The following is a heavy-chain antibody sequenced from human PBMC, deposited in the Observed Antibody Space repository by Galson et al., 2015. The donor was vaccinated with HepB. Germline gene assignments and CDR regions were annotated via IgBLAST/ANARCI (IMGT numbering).Heavy chain of an antibody. CDR1: GDTFTNYI. CDR2: IIPILGTA. CDR3: ARTQRLAGMGYNCFGA. Sequence: SVKVSCKASGDTFTNYIISWVRQAPGQGLEWVGGIIPILGTAHYAQKLQGRVEITADESTSTVYMELTSLRSEDTAVYYCARTQRLAGMGYNCFGAWGQATQFTVAS. D-gene: IGHD6-19*01. J-gene: IGHJ5*02. V-gene: IGHV1-69*13.